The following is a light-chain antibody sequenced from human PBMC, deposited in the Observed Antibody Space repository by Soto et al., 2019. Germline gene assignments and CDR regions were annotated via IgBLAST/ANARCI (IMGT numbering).Light chain of an antibody. CDR3: AAWDASLSGHV. Sequence: QSVLTQSPSASGTPGQRVTSSCYGSSSNIGSYPVYWYQQLPGTAPKLLINSDGQRPSGVPDRFSASKSGTSASLAISGLRSEDEADYYCAAWDASLSGHVFGAGTKVTVL. CDR1: SSNIGSYP. V-gene: IGLV1-47*02. J-gene: IGLJ1*01. CDR2: SDG.